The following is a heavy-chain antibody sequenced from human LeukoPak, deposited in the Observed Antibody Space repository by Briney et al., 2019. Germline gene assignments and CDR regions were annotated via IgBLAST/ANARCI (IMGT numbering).Heavy chain of an antibody. D-gene: IGHD3-22*01. V-gene: IGHV3-23*01. CDR2: ISGSGAST. CDR1: GFTFINSA. CDR3: AKEINHVTMIATGY. Sequence: AGRFLSLSRAASGFTFINSAMSWVRHAAGRGLEWVSVISGSGASTYYADSVKGRFPSSRENSKNTPYLQINSLRAEDTAVYYCAKEINHVTMIATGYCGQGTLVTVSS. J-gene: IGHJ4*02.